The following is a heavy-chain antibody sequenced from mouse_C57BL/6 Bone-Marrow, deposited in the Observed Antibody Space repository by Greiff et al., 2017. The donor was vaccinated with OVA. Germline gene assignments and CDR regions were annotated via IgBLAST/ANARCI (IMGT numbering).Heavy chain of an antibody. V-gene: IGHV1-63*01. CDR1: GYTFTNYW. Sequence: LQESGAELVRPGTSVKMSCKASGYTFTNYWIGWAKQRPGHGLEWIGDIYPGGGYTNYNEKFKGKATLTADKSSSTAYMQFSSLTSEDSAIYYCARGVRGAMDYWGQGTSVTVSS. CDR2: IYPGGGYT. J-gene: IGHJ4*01. D-gene: IGHD2-14*01. CDR3: ARGVRGAMDY.